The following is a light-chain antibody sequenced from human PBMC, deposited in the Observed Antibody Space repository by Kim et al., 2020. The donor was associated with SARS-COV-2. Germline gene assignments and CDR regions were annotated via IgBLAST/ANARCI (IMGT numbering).Light chain of an antibody. CDR1: QDVNSN. V-gene: IGKV3-15*01. Sequence: IVMTQSPAMLSVSPGERAILSCRASQDVNSNLAWYQQNPGQAPRLLIYAASTRATGIPVRFSGSGSETEFTLTISSLQSEDSAVYYCQQYDKWPPAYTFGQGTKVDIK. J-gene: IGKJ2*01. CDR2: AAS. CDR3: QQYDKWPPAYT.